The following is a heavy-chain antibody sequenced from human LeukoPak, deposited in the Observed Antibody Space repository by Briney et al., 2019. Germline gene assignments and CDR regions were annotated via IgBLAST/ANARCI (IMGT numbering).Heavy chain of an antibody. CDR3: ARESRRDGYKFDY. Sequence: PSETLSVTCTVSGGSISSYYWSWIRQPPGKGLEWIGYIYNSGNTNYNPSLRSRLTISVDTSKNQFSLKLSSVTAADTAVYYCARESRRDGYKFDYWGQGTLVTVSS. D-gene: IGHD5-24*01. V-gene: IGHV4-59*01. CDR2: IYNSGNT. CDR1: GGSISSYY. J-gene: IGHJ4*02.